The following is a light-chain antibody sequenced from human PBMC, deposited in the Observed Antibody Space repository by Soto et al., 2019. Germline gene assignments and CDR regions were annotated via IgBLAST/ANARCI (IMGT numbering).Light chain of an antibody. CDR1: QSISSW. CDR3: QPYNSYWT. Sequence: DIQMTQSPSTLSASLGDRVTITCRASQSISSWLAWYQQKPGKAPKLLIYDASSLESGVPSRFSGRGSGTEFTLTISSLQPDDFATYYCQPYNSYWTFGQGTKVDIK. J-gene: IGKJ1*01. CDR2: DAS. V-gene: IGKV1-5*01.